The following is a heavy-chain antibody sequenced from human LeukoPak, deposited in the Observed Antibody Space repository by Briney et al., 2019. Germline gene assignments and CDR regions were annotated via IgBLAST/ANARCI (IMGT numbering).Heavy chain of an antibody. CDR2: ISGSGGTT. J-gene: IGHJ6*03. CDR3: AKDKQPKDYYYYMDV. D-gene: IGHD6-13*01. CDR1: GFTFSSYA. Sequence: PGGSLRLSCAASGFTFSSYAMSWVRQAPGKGLEWVSAISGSGGTTYYADSVKGRFTISRDNSKNTLYLQMNSLRAEDTAVYHCAKDKQPKDYYYYMDVWGKGTTVTVSS. V-gene: IGHV3-23*01.